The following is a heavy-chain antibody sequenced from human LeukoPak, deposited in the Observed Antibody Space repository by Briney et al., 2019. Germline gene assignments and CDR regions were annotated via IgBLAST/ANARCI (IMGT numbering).Heavy chain of an antibody. CDR3: ARSIQGGNSYGPDY. D-gene: IGHD5-18*01. CDR1: GFPFDDYG. J-gene: IGHJ4*02. V-gene: IGHV3-20*04. CDR2: INWNGGST. Sequence: LGGSLRLSCAASGFPFDDYGMSWVRQAPGKGLEWVSGINWNGGSTGYADSVKGRFTISRDNAKNSLYLQMNSLRAEDTAVYYCARSIQGGNSYGPDYWGQGTLVTVSS.